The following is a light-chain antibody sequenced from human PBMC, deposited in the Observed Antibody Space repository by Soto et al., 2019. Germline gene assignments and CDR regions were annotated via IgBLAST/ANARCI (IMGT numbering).Light chain of an antibody. V-gene: IGKV1-12*01. J-gene: IGKJ2*01. Sequence: DIQMTQSPSSVSASVGDRVTITCRASQGISSWLAWYQQQTGKAPSLLIHDASTLQSGVPSRFSGSGSGTDFTLTISSLQPEDSATYYCQQANSLPYTFGQGTKLEI. CDR1: QGISSW. CDR2: DAS. CDR3: QQANSLPYT.